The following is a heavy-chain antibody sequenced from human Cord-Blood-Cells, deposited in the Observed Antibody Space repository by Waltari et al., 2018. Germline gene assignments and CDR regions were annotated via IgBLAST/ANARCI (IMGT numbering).Heavy chain of an antibody. CDR2: MNPNSGNT. CDR1: GYTFTSYD. Sequence: LVQSGAEVKVSCTASGYTFTSYDINWVRQATGQGLEWMGWMNPNSGNTGYAQKFQGRVTMTRNTSISTAYMELSSLRSEDTAVYYCARGRYDFWSGYYNWFDPWGQGTLVTVSS. V-gene: IGHV1-8*01. J-gene: IGHJ5*02. CDR3: ARGRYDFWSGYYNWFDP. D-gene: IGHD3-3*01.